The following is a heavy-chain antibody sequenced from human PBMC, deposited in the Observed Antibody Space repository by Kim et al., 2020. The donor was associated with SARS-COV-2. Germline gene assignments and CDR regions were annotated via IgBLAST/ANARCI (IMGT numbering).Heavy chain of an antibody. D-gene: IGHD3-10*01. CDR1: GFTFSSYA. CDR2: ISGSGGST. V-gene: IGHV3-23*01. J-gene: IGHJ4*02. Sequence: GGSLRLSCAASGFTFSSYAMSWVRQAPGKGLEWVSAISGSGGSTYYADSVKGRFTISRDNSKNTLYLQMNSLRAEDTAVYYCAKGLYYYGSGSYPSFDFWGQGTLVTVSS. CDR3: AKGLYYYGSGSYPSFDF.